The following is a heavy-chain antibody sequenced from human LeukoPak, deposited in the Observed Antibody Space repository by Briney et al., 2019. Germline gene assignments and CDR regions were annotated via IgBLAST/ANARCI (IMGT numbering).Heavy chain of an antibody. Sequence: SETLSLTCTVSGGSISSYYWSWIRQPPGRGLEWIEYIYYSGSTNYNPSLKSRVTIPVDTSKNQFSLKLSSVTAADTAVYYCARGWFGQLKEVLFDYWGQGTLVTVSS. D-gene: IGHD3-10*01. V-gene: IGHV4-59*01. CDR2: IYYSGST. CDR3: ARGWFGQLKEVLFDY. J-gene: IGHJ4*02. CDR1: GGSISSYY.